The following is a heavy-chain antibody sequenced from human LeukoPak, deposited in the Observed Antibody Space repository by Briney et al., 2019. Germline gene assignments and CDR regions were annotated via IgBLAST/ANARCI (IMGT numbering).Heavy chain of an antibody. CDR2: ISDSGVGT. J-gene: IGHJ4*02. V-gene: IGHV3-23*01. CDR1: GFTFSNYT. CDR3: AEDGF. Sequence: PGGSLRLSCAASGFTFSNYTMSWVRQAPGKGLEWVSAISDSGVGTYYADSVKGRFTISRDNSKNTLYLRMSSLRTEDTAVYYCAEDGFWGQGTLVTVSS.